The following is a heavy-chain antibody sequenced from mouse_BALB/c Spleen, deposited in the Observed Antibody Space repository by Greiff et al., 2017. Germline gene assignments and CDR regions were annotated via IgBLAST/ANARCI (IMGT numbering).Heavy chain of an antibody. D-gene: IGHD2-4*01. J-gene: IGHJ2*01. CDR2: ISTYYGNT. Sequence: VQLQQSGPELVRPGVSVKISCKGSSYTFTDYAMHWVKQSHAKSLEWIGVISTYYGNTNYNQKFKGKATMTVDKSSSTAYMELARLTSEDSAVYYCARSEGDYGYFDYWGQGTTLTVSS. CDR3: ARSEGDYGYFDY. CDR1: SYTFTDYA. V-gene: IGHV1-67*01.